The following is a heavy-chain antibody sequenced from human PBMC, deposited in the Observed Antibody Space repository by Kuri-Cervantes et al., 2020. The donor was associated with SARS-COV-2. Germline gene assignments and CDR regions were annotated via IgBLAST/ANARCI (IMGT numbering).Heavy chain of an antibody. CDR2: ISAYNGNT. CDR3: ARSLVVPAANWFDP. D-gene: IGHD2-2*01. V-gene: IGHV1-18*01. Sequence: ASVKVSCKASGYTFTSYGISWVRQAPVQGLEWMGWISAYNGNTNYVQKLQGRVTMTTDTSTSTAYMELRSLRSDDTAVYYCARSLVVPAANWFDPWGQGTLVTVSS. CDR1: GYTFTSYG. J-gene: IGHJ5*02.